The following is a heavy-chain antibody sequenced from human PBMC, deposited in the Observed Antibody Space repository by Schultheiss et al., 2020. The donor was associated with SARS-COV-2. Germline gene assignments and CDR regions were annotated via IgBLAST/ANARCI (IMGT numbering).Heavy chain of an antibody. CDR3: ARDPRAVMVQGVIGY. CDR1: GFTFSTYW. CDR2: IKEDGSEK. J-gene: IGHJ4*02. Sequence: GGSLRLSCAASGFTFSTYWMSWVRQAPGKGLEWVANIKEDGSEKYYVDSVKGRFTISRDNAKNSLYLQMNSLRAEDTALYYCARDPRAVMVQGVIGYWGQGTLVTVSS. V-gene: IGHV3-7*03. D-gene: IGHD3-10*01.